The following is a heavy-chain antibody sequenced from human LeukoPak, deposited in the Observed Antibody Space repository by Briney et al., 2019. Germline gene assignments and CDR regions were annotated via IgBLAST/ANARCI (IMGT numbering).Heavy chain of an antibody. D-gene: IGHD3-3*01. CDR2: IRYDGSNK. Sequence: PGGSLRLSCAASGFTFSSYGMQWVRQAPGKGLEWVAFIRYDGSNKYYADSVKGRFTISRDNSKNTLYLQMNSLRAEDTALYYCAKADRITIFGVVIIKEPVSYFDYWGQGTLVTVSS. J-gene: IGHJ4*02. V-gene: IGHV3-30*02. CDR3: AKADRITIFGVVIIKEPVSYFDY. CDR1: GFTFSSYG.